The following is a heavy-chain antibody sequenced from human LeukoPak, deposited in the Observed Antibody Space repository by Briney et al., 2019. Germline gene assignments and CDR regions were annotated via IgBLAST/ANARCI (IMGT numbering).Heavy chain of an antibody. D-gene: IGHD5-24*01. Sequence: MPEGSLRLSCAASGFIFSSYSMNWVRHAPGKGLEWVSSISSTSTYIHYADSLKGRFTISRDNDRNLLYLQINSLRVEDTAIYYWARSQRGEMATFDYWGQGNLVTVSS. CDR2: ISSTSTYI. V-gene: IGHV3-21*01. CDR3: ARSQRGEMATFDY. J-gene: IGHJ4*02. CDR1: GFIFSSYS.